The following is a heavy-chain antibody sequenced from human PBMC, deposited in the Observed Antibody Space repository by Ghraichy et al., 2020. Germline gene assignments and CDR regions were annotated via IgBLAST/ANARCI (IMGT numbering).Heavy chain of an antibody. J-gene: IGHJ4*02. Sequence: GGSLRLSCAASGFTFSSYGMHWVRQAPGKGLEWVAFIRYDGSNKYYADSVKGRFTISRDNSKNTLYLQMNSLRAEDTAVYYCAKVKGVWFGELFPFDYWGPGALVTVSS. CDR2: IRYDGSNK. D-gene: IGHD3-10*01. CDR1: GFTFSSYG. CDR3: AKVKGVWFGELFPFDY. V-gene: IGHV3-30*02.